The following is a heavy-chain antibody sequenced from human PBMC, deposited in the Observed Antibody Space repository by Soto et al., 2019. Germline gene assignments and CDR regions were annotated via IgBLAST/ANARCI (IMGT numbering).Heavy chain of an antibody. CDR1: GCTFSSYA. D-gene: IGHD2-21*01. CDR2: ISPIFGTA. CDR3: ARDPEPRGHIAGWCAMDD. V-gene: IGHV1-69*06. Sequence: QVQLVQSGAEVKKPGSSVKVSCKASGCTFSSYAISWVRQAPGQGLEWMGGISPIFGTANYAQKFQGRVTMTADKSTSTDYMELRSLRSEDTAVYYCARDPEPRGHIAGWCAMDDWGQGTTVTVSS. J-gene: IGHJ6*02.